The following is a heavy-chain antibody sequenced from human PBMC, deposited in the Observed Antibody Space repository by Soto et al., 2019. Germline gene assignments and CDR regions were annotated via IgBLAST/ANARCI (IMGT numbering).Heavy chain of an antibody. CDR2: IYYSGST. CDR3: ARENDFWSGADY. D-gene: IGHD3-3*01. J-gene: IGHJ4*02. Sequence: SETLSLTCTVSGGSISSGDYYWSWIRQPPGKGLEWIGYIYYSGSTYYNPSLKNRITISVDTSKNQFSLKLSSVTAADTAVYYCARENDFWSGADYWGQGTLVTVSS. V-gene: IGHV4-30-4*01. CDR1: GGSISSGDYY.